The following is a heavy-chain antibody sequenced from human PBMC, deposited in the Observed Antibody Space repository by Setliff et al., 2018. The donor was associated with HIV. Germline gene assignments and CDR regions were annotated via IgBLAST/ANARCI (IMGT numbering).Heavy chain of an antibody. CDR2: IIPILGIA. Sequence: GASVKVSCKASGGTFSSYTISWVRQAPGQGLEWMGRIIPILGIANYAQKFQGRVTITTDESTSTAYMELSSLRSEDTAVYYCARDDGGYNYEEAFDLWGQGTMVTVSS. V-gene: IGHV1-69*16. CDR1: GGTFSSYT. D-gene: IGHD3-16*01. CDR3: ARDDGGYNYEEAFDL. J-gene: IGHJ3*01.